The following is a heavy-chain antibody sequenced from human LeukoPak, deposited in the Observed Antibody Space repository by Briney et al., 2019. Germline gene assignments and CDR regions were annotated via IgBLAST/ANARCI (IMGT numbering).Heavy chain of an antibody. CDR1: GFTFSSYA. Sequence: PGGSLRLSCAASGFTFSSYAMHWVRQAPGKGLEWVAVISYDGSNKYYADSVKGRFTISRDNSKNTLYLQMNGLRAEDTAVYYCARDRSIVVVTATNWFDPWGQGTLVTVSS. CDR2: ISYDGSNK. V-gene: IGHV3-30*04. CDR3: ARDRSIVVVTATNWFDP. J-gene: IGHJ5*02. D-gene: IGHD2-21*02.